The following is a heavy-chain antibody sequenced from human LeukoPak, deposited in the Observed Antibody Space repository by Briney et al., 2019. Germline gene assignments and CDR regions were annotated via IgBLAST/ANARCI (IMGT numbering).Heavy chain of an antibody. CDR3: TRRGLTGTNPYDY. CDR2: IRSKANSYAT. CDR1: GFTFSGSA. V-gene: IGHV3-73*01. J-gene: IGHJ4*02. Sequence: PGGSLRLSCAASGFTFSGSAMHWVRQASGKGLEWVGRIRSKANSYATAYAASVKGRFTISRDDSKNTAYLQMNSLKTEDTAVYYCTRRGLTGTNPYDYWGQGTLVTVSS. D-gene: IGHD1/OR15-1a*01.